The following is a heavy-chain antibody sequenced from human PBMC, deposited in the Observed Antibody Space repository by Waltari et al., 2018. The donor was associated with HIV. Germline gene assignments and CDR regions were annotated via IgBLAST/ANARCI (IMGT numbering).Heavy chain of an antibody. CDR3: ARHALRVGAAYWNFDL. CDR1: GGSVSSSSYF. CDR2: IYYTGRG. Sequence: QLQLQESGPGLVKPSETLSLTCTVSGGSVSSSSYFWGWIRQPPGEGLEWVGRIYYTGRGYYNPSLKSRVTISVDTSKNQFSLKVTSVTAADTAVYYCARHALRVGAAYWNFDLWGRGTLVTVSS. J-gene: IGHJ2*01. V-gene: IGHV4-39*01. D-gene: IGHD1-26*01.